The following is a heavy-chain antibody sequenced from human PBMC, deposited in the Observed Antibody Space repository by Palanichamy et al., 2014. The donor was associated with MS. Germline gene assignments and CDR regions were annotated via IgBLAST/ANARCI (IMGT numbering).Heavy chain of an antibody. Sequence: EVQLVESGGGLVQPGGSVRLSCAASGFTVSSNYMSWVRQAPGKGLEWVSVIYSGGSTYYADSVKGRFTISRHNSKNTLYLQMNSLRAEDTAVYYCASGYSSSWSRPIDYWGQGTLVTVSS. D-gene: IGHD6-13*01. CDR1: GFTVSSNY. V-gene: IGHV3-53*04. CDR3: ASGYSSSWSRPIDY. CDR2: IYSGGST. J-gene: IGHJ4*02.